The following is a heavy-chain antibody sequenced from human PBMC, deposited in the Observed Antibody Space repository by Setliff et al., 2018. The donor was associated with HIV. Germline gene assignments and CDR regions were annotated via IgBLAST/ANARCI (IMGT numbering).Heavy chain of an antibody. D-gene: IGHD3-22*01. CDR1: GYAITSGFY. CDR2: IYHGGTT. CDR3: ARAIVVKDYDSSGPFDY. V-gene: IGHV4-38-2*01. Sequence: SETLSLTCAVSGYAITSGFYWGWIRQPPGKGLEWIGSIYHGGTTNYNSSLKSRVTISVDTSKNQFSLKLSSVTAADTAIYYCARAIVVKDYDSSGPFDYWGQGTLVTVSS. J-gene: IGHJ4*02.